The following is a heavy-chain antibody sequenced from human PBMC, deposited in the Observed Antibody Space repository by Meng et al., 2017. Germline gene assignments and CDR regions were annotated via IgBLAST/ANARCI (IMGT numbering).Heavy chain of an antibody. CDR2: IWYDGSNK. CDR1: GFTFSSYG. Sequence: SLKISCAASGFTFSSYGMHWVRQAPGKGLEWAAVIWYDGSNKYYADSVKGRFTISRDNSKNTLYLQMNSLRAEDTAVYYCARRYSSGIDYWGQGTLVTVSS. CDR3: ARRYSSGIDY. D-gene: IGHD6-19*01. V-gene: IGHV3-33*01. J-gene: IGHJ4*02.